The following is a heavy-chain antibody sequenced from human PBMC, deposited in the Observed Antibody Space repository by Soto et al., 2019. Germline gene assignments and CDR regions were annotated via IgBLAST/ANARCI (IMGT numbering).Heavy chain of an antibody. CDR3: ASFTRSRNPFDY. D-gene: IGHD1-1*01. V-gene: IGHV4-34*01. CDR2: INHSGST. Sequence: SETLSLTCAVYGGSFSGYYWSWIRQPPGKGLEWIGEINHSGSTNYNPSLKSRVTISVDTSKNQFSLKLSSVTAADTAVYYCASFTRSRNPFDYWGQGTLVTVSS. J-gene: IGHJ4*02. CDR1: GGSFSGYY.